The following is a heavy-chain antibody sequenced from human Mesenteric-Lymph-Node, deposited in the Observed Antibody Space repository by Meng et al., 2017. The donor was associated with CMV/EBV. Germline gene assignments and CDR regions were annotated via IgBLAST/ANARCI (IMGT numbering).Heavy chain of an antibody. D-gene: IGHD6-6*01. V-gene: IGHV2-70D*14. J-gene: IGHJ4*02. CDR2: IDWDDDK. CDR3: ARYSSSDYFDY. CDR1: GFSLTSGMR. Sequence: SGPTLVKPTQTLTLTCTFSGFSLTSGMRVSWIRRPPGKALEWLARIDWDDDKFYSTSLKTRLTISKDTSKNQVVLTMTNMDPVDTATYYCARYSSSDYFDYWGQGTLVTVSS.